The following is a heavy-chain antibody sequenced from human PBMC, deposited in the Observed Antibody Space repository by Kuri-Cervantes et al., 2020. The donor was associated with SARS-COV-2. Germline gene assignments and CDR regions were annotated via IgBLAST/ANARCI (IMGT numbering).Heavy chain of an antibody. V-gene: IGHV3-33*01. D-gene: IGHD3-10*01. Sequence: GGSLRLSCAASGFTFSSYGMHWVRQAPGKGLEWVAVIRYDGSNKYYADSVKGRFTISRDNSKNTLYLQMNSLRAEDTAVYYCARRKRYMVRGVTDSYYYYGMDVWGQGTTVTVSS. CDR3: ARRKRYMVRGVTDSYYYYGMDV. CDR1: GFTFSSYG. CDR2: IRYDGSNK. J-gene: IGHJ6*02.